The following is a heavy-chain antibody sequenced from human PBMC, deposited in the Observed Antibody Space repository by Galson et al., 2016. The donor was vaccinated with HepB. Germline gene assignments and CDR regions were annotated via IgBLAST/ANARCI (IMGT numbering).Heavy chain of an antibody. D-gene: IGHD2-2*01. J-gene: IGHJ4*02. CDR1: GFTLHSYS. CDR3: ARDHCFSTSCPGTVDF. Sequence: SLRLSCAASGFTLHSYSMNWVRQAPGKGLEWVASISSSSSYIYYADSVKGRFTISRDNTKNFLYLQTNSLRAEDTAVYHCARDHCFSTSCPGTVDFWGQGVLVTVSS. V-gene: IGHV3-21*01. CDR2: ISSSSSYI.